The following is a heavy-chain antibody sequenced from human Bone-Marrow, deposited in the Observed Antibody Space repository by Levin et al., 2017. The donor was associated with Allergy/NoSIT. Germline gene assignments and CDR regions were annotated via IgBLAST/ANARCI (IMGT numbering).Heavy chain of an antibody. D-gene: IGHD2-21*02. CDR2: LSGTGVTA. J-gene: IGHJ6*02. CDR3: AKEEAYCGVDCLESSFGFDV. CDR1: GFSFSSYP. Sequence: SCVASGFSFSSYPMTWVRHVPGKGLEWVSSLSGTGVTAYYADSVKGRFTMSRDNSENTVTLQMSSLRAEDTAVYFCAKEEAYCGVDCLESSFGFDVWGPGTTVTVSS. V-gene: IGHV3-23*01.